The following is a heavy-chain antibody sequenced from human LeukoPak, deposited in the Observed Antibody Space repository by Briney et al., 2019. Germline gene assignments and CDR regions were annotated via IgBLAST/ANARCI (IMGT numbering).Heavy chain of an antibody. D-gene: IGHD3-22*01. V-gene: IGHV4-30-2*01. CDR2: IYHSGST. Sequence: PSQTLSLTCAVSGGSIISGGYSWSWIRQPPGKGLEWIGYIYHSGSTYYNPSLKSRVTISVDRSKNQFSLKLSSVTAADTAVYYCAREVGSSGYYDYWGQGTLVTVSS. CDR3: AREVGSSGYYDY. CDR1: GGSIISGGYS. J-gene: IGHJ4*02.